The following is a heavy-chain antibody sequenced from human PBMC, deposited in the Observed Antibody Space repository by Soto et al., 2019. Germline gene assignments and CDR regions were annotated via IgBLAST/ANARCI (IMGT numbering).Heavy chain of an antibody. CDR2: IYFSGST. J-gene: IGHJ5*02. CDR3: ARHPSDFWFDP. D-gene: IGHD2-21*02. Sequence: QLQLQESGPGLAKPSETLSLTCSVSGGSISSSSYFWGWIRQPPGKGLEWIGSIYFSGSTYYNPSSKSRVTVSVDTSKNQFSLKLSSVTAADTAVYYCARHPSDFWFDPWGQGTLVTVSS. CDR1: GGSISSSSYF. V-gene: IGHV4-39*01.